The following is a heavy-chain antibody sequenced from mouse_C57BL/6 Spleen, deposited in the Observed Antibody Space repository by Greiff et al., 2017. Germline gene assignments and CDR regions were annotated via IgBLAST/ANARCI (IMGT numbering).Heavy chain of an antibody. D-gene: IGHD2-14*01. Sequence: EVQGVESGGGLVQSGRSLRLSCATSGFTFSDFYMEWVRHAPGKGLEWIAASSNKANDYTTEYSASVKGRVIVSRDTSQSILYLQMNALRAEDTAIYYCARDAREYDGAMDYWGQGTSVTVSS. V-gene: IGHV7-1*01. CDR3: ARDAREYDGAMDY. CDR2: SSNKANDYTT. J-gene: IGHJ4*01. CDR1: GFTFSDFY.